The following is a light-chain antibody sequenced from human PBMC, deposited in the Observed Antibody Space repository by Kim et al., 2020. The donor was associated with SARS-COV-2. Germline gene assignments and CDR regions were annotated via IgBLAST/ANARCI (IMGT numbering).Light chain of an antibody. CDR2: DVS. Sequence: QSITISCTGTSIAVGGYNYVSCYQQHPGKAPKLMIYDVSKRPSGVSNRFSGSKSGNTASLTISGLQAEDEADYYCSSYTSSSTLYVFGTGTKVTVL. V-gene: IGLV2-14*04. CDR3: SSYTSSSTLYV. CDR1: SIAVGGYNY. J-gene: IGLJ1*01.